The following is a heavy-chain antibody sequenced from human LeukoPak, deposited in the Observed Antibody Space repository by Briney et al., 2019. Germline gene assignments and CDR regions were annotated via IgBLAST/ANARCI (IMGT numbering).Heavy chain of an antibody. CDR1: GFTFSSNS. J-gene: IGHJ6*02. Sequence: GGSLRLSCAASGFTFSSNSMNWVRNAPGQGLELVSSISSSSSYIYYADSVKGRFTISRDNAKNSLYLQMNSLRAEDTAVYYCARDTLLEWLLPCGMDVWGQGTTVTVSS. D-gene: IGHD3-3*01. V-gene: IGHV3-21*01. CDR3: ARDTLLEWLLPCGMDV. CDR2: ISSSSSYI.